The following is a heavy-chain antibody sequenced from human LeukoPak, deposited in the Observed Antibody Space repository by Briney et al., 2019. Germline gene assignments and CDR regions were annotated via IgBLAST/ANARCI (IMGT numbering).Heavy chain of an antibody. CDR3: TIRSGYYPNDY. D-gene: IGHD3-22*01. Sequence: GGSLRLSCAASGFTFSGSAMHWVRQASGKGLEWVGRIRSKANSYATAYAASVKGRFTISRDDSKSTAYLQMNSLKTEDTAVYYCTIRSGYYPNDYWGQGTLVTVSS. J-gene: IGHJ4*02. V-gene: IGHV3-73*01. CDR1: GFTFSGSA. CDR2: IRSKANSYAT.